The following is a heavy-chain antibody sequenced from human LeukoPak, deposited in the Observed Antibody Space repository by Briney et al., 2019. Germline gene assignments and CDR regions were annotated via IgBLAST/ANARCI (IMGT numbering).Heavy chain of an antibody. CDR1: GGSFSGYY. CDR2: INHSGST. D-gene: IGHD6-19*01. J-gene: IGHJ5*02. CDR3: ARVNRYLGWLVRSVPWFDP. Sequence: PSETLSLTCAVYGGSFSGYYWSWIRQPPGKGLEWIGEINHSGSTNYNPSLKSRVTISVDTSKNQFSLKLSSVTAADTAVYYCARVNRYLGWLVRSVPWFDPWGQGTLVTVSS. V-gene: IGHV4-34*01.